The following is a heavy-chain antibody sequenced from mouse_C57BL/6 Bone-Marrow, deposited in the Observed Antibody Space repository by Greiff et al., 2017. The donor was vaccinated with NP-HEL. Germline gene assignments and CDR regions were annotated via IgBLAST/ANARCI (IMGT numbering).Heavy chain of an antibody. V-gene: IGHV14-4*01. J-gene: IGHJ4*01. CDR3: TIQLRLRGYYAMDY. Sequence: VHVKQSGAELVRPGASVKLSCTASGFNIKDDYMHWVKQRPEQGLEWIGWIDPENGDTEYASKFQGKATITADTSSNTAYLQLSSLTSEDTAVYYCTIQLRLRGYYAMDYWGQGTSVTVSS. D-gene: IGHD3-2*02. CDR2: IDPENGDT. CDR1: GFNIKDDY.